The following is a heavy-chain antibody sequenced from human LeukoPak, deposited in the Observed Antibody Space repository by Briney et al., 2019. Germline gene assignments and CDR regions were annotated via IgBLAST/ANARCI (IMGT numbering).Heavy chain of an antibody. J-gene: IGHJ4*02. Sequence: GASVKVSCKVSGYTLTELSIHWVRQAPGKGLGWMGGFDPEDGETIYAQKFQGRVTMTEDTSTDTAYMELSSLRSEDTAIYYCATESRPYSSVVDYWGQGTLVTVSS. CDR2: FDPEDGET. CDR3: ATESRPYSSVVDY. D-gene: IGHD6-19*01. CDR1: GYTLTELS. V-gene: IGHV1-24*01.